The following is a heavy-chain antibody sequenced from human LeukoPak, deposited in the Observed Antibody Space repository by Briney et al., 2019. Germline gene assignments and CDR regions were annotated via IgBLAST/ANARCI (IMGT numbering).Heavy chain of an antibody. J-gene: IGHJ4*02. Sequence: SETLSLTCTVPGGSISSSSFYWDWIRQPPGKGLEWIGSIYYSGSTYYNPSLKSRVAISVDTSKNQFSLKLSSVTAADTALYYCARRNWNDVNFDYWGQGTLVTVSS. CDR2: IYYSGST. V-gene: IGHV4-39*01. CDR3: ARRNWNDVNFDY. CDR1: GGSISSSSFY. D-gene: IGHD1-1*01.